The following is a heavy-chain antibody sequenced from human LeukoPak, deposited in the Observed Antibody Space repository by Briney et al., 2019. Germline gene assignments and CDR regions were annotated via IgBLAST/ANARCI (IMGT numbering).Heavy chain of an antibody. D-gene: IGHD1-20*01. CDR1: GYTFSNYG. CDR3: AREITGLPDY. J-gene: IGHJ4*02. V-gene: IGHV1-18*01. CDR2: ISAYNGNT. Sequence: EASVKVSCKASGYTFSNYGISWVRQAPGQGLEWMGWISAYNGNTNYAQKLQGRVTMTTDTSTSTAYMELRSLRSDDTAVYYCAREITGLPDYWGQGTLVTVSS.